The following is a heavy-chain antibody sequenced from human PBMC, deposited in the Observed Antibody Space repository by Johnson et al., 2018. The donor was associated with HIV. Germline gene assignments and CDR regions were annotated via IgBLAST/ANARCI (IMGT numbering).Heavy chain of an antibody. CDR3: ARDRCSSTTCLDAFDI. Sequence: QVQLVESGGGVVQPGRSLRLSCAASGFTFSSYAMHWVRQAPAKGLEWVAVISYDGSDKDYADSVKDRFTISRDNSKNTLYVEMNSLRVEDTALYYCARDRCSSTTCLDAFDIWGQGTMVTVSS. CDR1: GFTFSSYA. J-gene: IGHJ3*02. D-gene: IGHD2-2*01. V-gene: IGHV3-30*04. CDR2: ISYDGSDK.